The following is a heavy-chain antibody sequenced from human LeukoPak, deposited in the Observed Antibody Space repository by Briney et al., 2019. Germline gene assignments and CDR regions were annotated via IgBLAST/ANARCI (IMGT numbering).Heavy chain of an antibody. CDR3: ARDSGTKRTFGGVIGWFDP. D-gene: IGHD3-16*02. Sequence: GASVKVSCKASGYTFTSYGISWVRQAPGQGLEWMGWISAYNGNTNYAQKLQGRVTMTTDTSTNTAYMELRSLRSDDTAVYYCARDSGTKRTFGGVIGWFDPWGQGSLVTVSS. J-gene: IGHJ5*02. V-gene: IGHV1-18*01. CDR1: GYTFTSYG. CDR2: ISAYNGNT.